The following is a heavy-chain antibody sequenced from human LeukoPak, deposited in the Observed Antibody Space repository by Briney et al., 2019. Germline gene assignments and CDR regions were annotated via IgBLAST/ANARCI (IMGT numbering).Heavy chain of an antibody. J-gene: IGHJ5*02. Sequence: ASVKVSCKASGYTFTSYDINWVRQAAGQGLEWMGWKNPNSGNTGYAQKFQGRVTMTRNTSISTAYMELSSLRSEDTAVYYCARSPAAQRRYNWFDPWGQGTLDTVSS. V-gene: IGHV1-8*01. CDR3: ARSPAAQRRYNWFDP. CDR1: GYTFTSYD. CDR2: KNPNSGNT. D-gene: IGHD2-2*01.